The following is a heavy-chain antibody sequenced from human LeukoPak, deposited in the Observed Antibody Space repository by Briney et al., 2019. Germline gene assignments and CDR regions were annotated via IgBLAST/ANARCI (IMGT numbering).Heavy chain of an antibody. CDR2: IYYSGST. CDR1: GGSISSSSYY. J-gene: IGHJ3*02. V-gene: IGHV4-39*01. Sequence: SETLSLTCTVSGGSISSSSYYWGWIRQPPGKGLEWIGSIYYSGSTYYNPSLKSRVTISVDTSKNQFSLKLSFVTAADTAVYYCARPEQRSIYCSSTSCPGNAFDIWGQGTMVTVSS. CDR3: ARPEQRSIYCSSTSCPGNAFDI. D-gene: IGHD2-2*01.